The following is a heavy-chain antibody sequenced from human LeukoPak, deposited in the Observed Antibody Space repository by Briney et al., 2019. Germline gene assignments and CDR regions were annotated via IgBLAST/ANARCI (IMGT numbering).Heavy chain of an antibody. J-gene: IGHJ5*02. CDR3: AREDPTTNWFDP. Sequence: GGSLRLSCAASGFTFSRSSMNWVRQAPGKGLEWVSSISSGSSYIYYADSVKGRFTISRDNAKNSLYLQMNSLRAEDTAVYYCAREDPTTNWFDPWGQGTLVTVSS. V-gene: IGHV3-21*01. CDR2: ISSGSSYI. CDR1: GFTFSRSS. D-gene: IGHD1-1*01.